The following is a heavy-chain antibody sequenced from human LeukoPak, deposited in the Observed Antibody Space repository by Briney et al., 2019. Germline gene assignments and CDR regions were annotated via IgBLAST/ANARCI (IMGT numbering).Heavy chain of an antibody. D-gene: IGHD1-26*01. CDR3: ARTVPWELPDY. CDR1: GGSSSGYY. Sequence: SETLSLTCAVYGGSSSGYYWSWIRQPPGKGLEWIGEINHSGSTNYNPSLKSRVTISVDTSKNQFSLKLSSVTAADTAVYYCARTVPWELPDYWGQGTLVTVSS. CDR2: INHSGST. J-gene: IGHJ4*02. V-gene: IGHV4-34*01.